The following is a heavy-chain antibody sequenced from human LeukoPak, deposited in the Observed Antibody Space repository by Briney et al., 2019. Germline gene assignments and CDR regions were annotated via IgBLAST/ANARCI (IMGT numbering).Heavy chain of an antibody. D-gene: IGHD4-17*01. V-gene: IGHV4-39*02. CDR3: ANRGIYGYFDH. CDR2: MSYSGTT. J-gene: IGHJ4*02. CDR1: GASISSSGYY. Sequence: SETLSLTCTVSGASISSSGYYWGWVRQPPGRGLEWIGSMSYSGTTWYNPSLKSRVTISADTWESHPSLKLTSVTAADTAIYYCANRGIYGYFDHWGQGTLVTVSS.